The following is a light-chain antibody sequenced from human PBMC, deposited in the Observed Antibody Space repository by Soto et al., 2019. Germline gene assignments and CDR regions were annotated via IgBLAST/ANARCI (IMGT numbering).Light chain of an antibody. CDR1: QSLSSN. J-gene: IGKJ5*01. CDR3: QHYNNWPPIT. CDR2: GAS. Sequence: EIVMTQSPATLSVYPGERATLSCRASQSLSSNLAWYQQKPGQAPRLLISGASTRATGIPARFSGSGSGTEFTLTISSLQSEDFAVYYCQHYNNWPPITFGQGTRLEIK. V-gene: IGKV3-15*01.